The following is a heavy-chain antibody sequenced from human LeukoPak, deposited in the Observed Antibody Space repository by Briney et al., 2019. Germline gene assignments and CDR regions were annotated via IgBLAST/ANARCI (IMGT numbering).Heavy chain of an antibody. CDR1: GASISSYY. J-gene: IGHJ5*02. D-gene: IGHD3-22*01. V-gene: IGHV4-59*01. CDR2: IYYSGSA. Sequence: SETLSLTCTVSGASISSYYWSWIRQPPGKGLERIGYIYYSGSANYSPSLKSRVTISVDTSKSQVSLKLSSVTPADTAVYYCARGRTYYDNSGLNWFDPWGQGTLVTVSS. CDR3: ARGRTYYDNSGLNWFDP.